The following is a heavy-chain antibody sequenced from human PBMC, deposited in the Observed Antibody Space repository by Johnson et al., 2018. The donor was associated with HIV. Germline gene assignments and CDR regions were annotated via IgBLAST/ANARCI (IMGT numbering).Heavy chain of an antibody. CDR2: ITSSGNTV. Sequence: LLVESGGGLVKPGGSLRLSCAASGFTFSDYYMSWIRQAPGKGLEWVSYITSSGNTVYYADSVKGRFTISRDNAKNSLYLQMNSLRAEDMAVYYCARDKGRGAFDIWGQGTMVTVSS. CDR1: GFTFSDYY. D-gene: IGHD3-10*01. V-gene: IGHV3-11*04. CDR3: ARDKGRGAFDI. J-gene: IGHJ3*02.